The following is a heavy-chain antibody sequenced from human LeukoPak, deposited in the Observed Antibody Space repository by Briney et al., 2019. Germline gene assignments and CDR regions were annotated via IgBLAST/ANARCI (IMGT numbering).Heavy chain of an antibody. CDR3: ARSRRGVIITGVFDY. J-gene: IGHJ4*02. Sequence: GGCLRPSCAASGFTFSSDWMSCVREAPGGGLGWGANIKQDGSEKYYVDAVKGRFTISRDNAKNSLYLQMNSLRAEDTAVYYCARSRRGVIITGVFDYWGQGTLVTVSS. CDR1: GFTFSSDW. D-gene: IGHD3-10*01. CDR2: IKQDGSEK. V-gene: IGHV3-7*01.